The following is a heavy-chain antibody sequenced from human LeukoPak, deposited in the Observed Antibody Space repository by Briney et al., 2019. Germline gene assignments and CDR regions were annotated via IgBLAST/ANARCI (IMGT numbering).Heavy chain of an antibody. CDR2: IIPIFGTA. J-gene: IGHJ4*02. V-gene: IGHV1-69*01. D-gene: IGHD6-19*01. Sequence: SVKVSCKASGGTFSSYAISRVRQAPGQGLEWMGGIIPIFGTANYAQKFQGRVTITADESTSTAYMELSSLRSEDTAVYYCARSIAVAGTVDYYFDYWGQGTLVTVSS. CDR1: GGTFSSYA. CDR3: ARSIAVAGTVDYYFDY.